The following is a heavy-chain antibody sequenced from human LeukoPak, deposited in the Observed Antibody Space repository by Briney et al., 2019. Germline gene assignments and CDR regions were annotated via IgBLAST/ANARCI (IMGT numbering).Heavy chain of an antibody. CDR3: ATGSSGYDFSPHAFDI. Sequence: ASVKVSCKASGYTFTGYYMHWVRQAPGQGLEWMGWINPNSGGTNYAQKFQGRVTMTRDTSISTAYMELSRLRSDDTAVYYCATGSSGYDFSPHAFDIWGQGTMVTVSS. CDR2: INPNSGGT. J-gene: IGHJ3*02. V-gene: IGHV1-2*02. CDR1: GYTFTGYY. D-gene: IGHD5-12*01.